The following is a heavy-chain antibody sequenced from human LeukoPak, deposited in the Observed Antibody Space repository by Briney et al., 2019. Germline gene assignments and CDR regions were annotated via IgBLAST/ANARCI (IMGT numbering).Heavy chain of an antibody. J-gene: IGHJ4*02. D-gene: IGHD4-17*01. CDR1: GFTFSSYA. V-gene: IGHV3-23*01. Sequence: GGSLRLSCAASGFTFSSYAMSWVRQAPGKGLEWVSAISGSGGSTYYADTVKGRFTISRDNSKNTLYLQMNSLRAEDTAVYYCAKGSTSTVTPTDYWGQGTLVIVSS. CDR3: AKGSTSTVTPTDY. CDR2: ISGSGGST.